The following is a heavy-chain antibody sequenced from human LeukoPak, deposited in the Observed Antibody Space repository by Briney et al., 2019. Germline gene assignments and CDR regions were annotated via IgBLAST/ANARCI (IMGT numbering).Heavy chain of an antibody. CDR2: INPSGGSR. CDR1: GYTFTSYY. D-gene: IGHD5-18*01. J-gene: IGHJ4*02. CDR3: ARARGYSYGYVPGLDY. V-gene: IGHV1-46*01. Sequence: ASVKVSCKASGYTFTSYYMHWVRQAPGQGLEWMGIINPSGGSRSYAQKFQGRVTMTRDTSTSTVYMELSSLRSEDTAVYYCARARGYSYGYVPGLDYWGQGTLVTVSA.